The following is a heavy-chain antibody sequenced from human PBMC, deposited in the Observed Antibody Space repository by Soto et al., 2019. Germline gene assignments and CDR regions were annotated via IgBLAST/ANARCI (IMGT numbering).Heavy chain of an antibody. CDR1: GGSFSGYY. D-gene: IGHD5-12*01. CDR2: INHSGST. V-gene: IGHV4-34*01. CDR3: ARHGKWLPIYGVFDY. J-gene: IGHJ4*02. Sequence: SETLSLTCAVYGGSFSGYYWSWIRQPPGKGLEWIGEINHSGSTNYNPSLKSRVTISVDTSKNQFSLKLSSVTAADTAVYYCARHGKWLPIYGVFDYWGQGTLVTVSS.